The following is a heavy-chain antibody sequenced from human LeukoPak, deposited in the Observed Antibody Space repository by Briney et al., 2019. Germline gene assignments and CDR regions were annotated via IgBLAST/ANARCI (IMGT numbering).Heavy chain of an antibody. D-gene: IGHD3-9*01. Sequence: SSETLSLTCTVSGGSISSSDYYWGWIRQPPGKGLEWIGSFDHTGTTYYNPSLKSRVTTSVDTSKNQFSLRLSSVTAADTAVYYCARWVDLTVYWGQGTLVTVSS. J-gene: IGHJ4*02. CDR1: GGSISSSDYY. CDR3: ARWVDLTVY. V-gene: IGHV4-39*01. CDR2: FDHTGTT.